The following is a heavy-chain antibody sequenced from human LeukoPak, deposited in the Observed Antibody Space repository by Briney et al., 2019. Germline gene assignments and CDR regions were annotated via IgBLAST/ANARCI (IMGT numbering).Heavy chain of an antibody. Sequence: GGSLRLSCAVSGFTFSDYYMSWVRQTPGKGLEWLSYISNSADTIYYADSSVQGRFTISRDNAKNSLYLHINSLRAEDTAVYFCARNHPSRNDSWPLFDYWGRGTLVTVSS. D-gene: IGHD1-1*01. CDR2: ISNSADTI. CDR1: GFTFSDYY. J-gene: IGHJ4*02. CDR3: ARNHPSRNDSWPLFDY. V-gene: IGHV3-11*01.